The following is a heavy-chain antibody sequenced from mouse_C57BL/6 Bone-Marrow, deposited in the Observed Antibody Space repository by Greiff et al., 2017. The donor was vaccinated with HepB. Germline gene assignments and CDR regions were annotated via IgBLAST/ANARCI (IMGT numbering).Heavy chain of an antibody. V-gene: IGHV7-3*01. CDR1: GFTFTDYY. CDR2: IRNKANGYTT. Sequence: EVKLVESGGGLVQPGGSLSLSCAASGFTFTDYYMSWVRQPPGKALEWLGFIRNKANGYTTEYSASVKGRFTISRDNSQSILYLQMNALRAEDSATYYCARSLSYDGYYFYAMDYWGQGTSVTVSS. D-gene: IGHD2-3*01. J-gene: IGHJ4*01. CDR3: ARSLSYDGYYFYAMDY.